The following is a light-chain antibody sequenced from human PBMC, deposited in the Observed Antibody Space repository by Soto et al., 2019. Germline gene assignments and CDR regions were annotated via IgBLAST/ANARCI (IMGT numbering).Light chain of an antibody. V-gene: IGKV1-39*01. CDR3: RQSYSTPPWT. J-gene: IGKJ1*01. CDR1: QSIVTY. Sequence: DIPVSHTTSSLSASVGDRVTITCRASQSIVTYLNWYLQKPGKAPKLLIYAASNLQSGVPSRFSGSGSGTDFTLTISSLLHEDVATYYCRQSYSTPPWTFGQGAKADI. CDR2: AAS.